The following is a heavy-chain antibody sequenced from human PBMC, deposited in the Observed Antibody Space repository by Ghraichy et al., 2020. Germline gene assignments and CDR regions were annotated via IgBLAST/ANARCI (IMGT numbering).Heavy chain of an antibody. Sequence: SQTLSLTCTVSGGSISNSYWSWIRLPPGKGLEFIGYNHYSGYHNYNPSLKSRVTISVDTSKNRVSLSLSSVTAADTAVYYCARLSYSNDRGAYNRTFDYWGQGTLVTVSS. J-gene: IGHJ4*02. V-gene: IGHV4-59*08. D-gene: IGHD3-22*01. CDR1: GGSISNSY. CDR3: ARLSYSNDRGAYNRTFDY. CDR2: NHYSGYH.